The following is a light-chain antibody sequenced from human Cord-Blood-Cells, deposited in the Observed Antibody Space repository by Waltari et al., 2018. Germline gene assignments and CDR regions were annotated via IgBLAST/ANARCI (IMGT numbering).Light chain of an antibody. Sequence: EIVLTQSPGTLSLSPGERATLSCRASQSVSSSYLAWYQQKPGQAPRLLIYGASSRATSIPGRFSSSGSATDFTLTISRLEPEDFAVYYCQQYGSSYTFGQGTKLEIK. CDR3: QQYGSSYT. V-gene: IGKV3-20*01. J-gene: IGKJ2*01. CDR1: QSVSSSY. CDR2: GAS.